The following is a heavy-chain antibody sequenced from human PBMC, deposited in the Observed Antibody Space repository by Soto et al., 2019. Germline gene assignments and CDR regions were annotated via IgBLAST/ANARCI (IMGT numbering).Heavy chain of an antibody. CDR3: AKPAQESIMITFGVVIVIPGAFDI. D-gene: IGHD3-16*02. CDR1: GFTFSSYA. V-gene: IGHV3-23*01. J-gene: IGHJ3*02. Sequence: EVQLLESGGGLVQPGGSLRLSCAASGFTFSSYAMSWVRQAPGKGLEWVSAISGSGGSTYYADSVKGRFTISRDNSKNTLYLQMNSLRAEDTAVYYCAKPAQESIMITFGVVIVIPGAFDIWGQGTMVTVSS. CDR2: ISGSGGST.